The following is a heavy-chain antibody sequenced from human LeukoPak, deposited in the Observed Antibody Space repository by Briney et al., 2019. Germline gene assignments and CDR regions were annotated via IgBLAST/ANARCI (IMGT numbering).Heavy chain of an antibody. D-gene: IGHD6-6*01. CDR3: AKTDLTVAVRPLDY. CDR2: ISGSGDST. V-gene: IGHV3-23*01. Sequence: GGSLRLSYAASGFTFSNYAMSWVRQAPGRGLEWVSGISGSGDSTYYADSVKGRFTISRDNPKNTLHLQMNSLRAEDTAVYYCAKTDLTVAVRPLDYWGQGTLVTVSS. J-gene: IGHJ4*02. CDR1: GFTFSNYA.